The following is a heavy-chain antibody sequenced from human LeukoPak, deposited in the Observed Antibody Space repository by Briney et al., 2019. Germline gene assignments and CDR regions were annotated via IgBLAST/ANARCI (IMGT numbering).Heavy chain of an antibody. CDR1: GYTFTSYG. D-gene: IGHD3-22*01. CDR2: ISAYNGNT. Sequence: GASVKVPCKASGYTFTSYGISWVRQAPGQGLEWMGWISAYNGNTNYAQKLQGRVTMTTDTSTSTAYMELRSLRSDDTAVYYCARDGYYDSSGYFHRGLFGYWGQGTLVTVSS. J-gene: IGHJ4*02. CDR3: ARDGYYDSSGYFHRGLFGY. V-gene: IGHV1-18*01.